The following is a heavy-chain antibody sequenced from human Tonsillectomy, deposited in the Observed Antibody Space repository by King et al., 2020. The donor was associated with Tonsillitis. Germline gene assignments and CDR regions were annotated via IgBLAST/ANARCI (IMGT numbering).Heavy chain of an antibody. V-gene: IGHV1-69-2*01. J-gene: IGHJ6*03. CDR1: GDTFTDFY. D-gene: IGHD6-19*01. Sequence: QLVQSGAEVKKPGATVKISCKVSGDTFTDFYMHWVQLAPGKGLEWMGLIDPEDGEAIYAEKFQGRVTITADTSTDTAYMELSSLGSEDTAVYYCVTDLRVSSGWSGGYYMDVWGKGTTVTVSS. CDR2: IDPEDGEA. CDR3: VTDLRVSSGWSGGYYMDV.